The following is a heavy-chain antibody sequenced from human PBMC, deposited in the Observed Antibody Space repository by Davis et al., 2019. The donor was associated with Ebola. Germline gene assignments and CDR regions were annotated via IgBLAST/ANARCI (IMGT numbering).Heavy chain of an antibody. Sequence: GGSLRLSCAASGFTFRSYWMGWVRQAPGKGLEWVANINQDGSEPKYVDSVKGRFTISRDSAKNSLYLQMNNLRAEDTATYYCVRFFFDLWGQGALVTVSS. CDR1: GFTFRSYW. J-gene: IGHJ4*02. CDR3: VRFFFDL. V-gene: IGHV3-7*03. CDR2: INQDGSEP.